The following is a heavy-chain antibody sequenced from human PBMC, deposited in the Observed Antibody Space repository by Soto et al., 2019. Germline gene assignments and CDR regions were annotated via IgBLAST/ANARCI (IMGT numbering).Heavy chain of an antibody. Sequence: SETLSLTCTVSGGSISSSSYYWGWIRQPPGKGLEWIGSIYYSGSTYYNPSLKSRVTISVDTSKNQFSLKLSSVTAADTAVYYCARQRNAPEPSFDYWGQGNLVPVS. V-gene: IGHV4-39*01. CDR2: IYYSGST. CDR1: GGSISSSSYY. CDR3: ARQRNAPEPSFDY. J-gene: IGHJ4*02. D-gene: IGHD1-1*01.